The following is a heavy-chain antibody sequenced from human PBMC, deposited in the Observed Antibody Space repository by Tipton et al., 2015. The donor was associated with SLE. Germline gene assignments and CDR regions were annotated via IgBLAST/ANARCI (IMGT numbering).Heavy chain of an antibody. J-gene: IGHJ6*02. CDR1: GGSIIGHY. D-gene: IGHD3-10*01. CDR2: IHNTGSS. Sequence: TLSLTCTVSGGSIIGHYWSWIRQPPGKTLEWMGNIHNTGSSNSNPSLKDRLTILVERSKNQFSLDLSSVTAADTAVYYCARTPYGSGNYYYYHYGMDVWGQGTTVTVSS. V-gene: IGHV4-59*11. CDR3: ARTPYGSGNYYYYHYGMDV.